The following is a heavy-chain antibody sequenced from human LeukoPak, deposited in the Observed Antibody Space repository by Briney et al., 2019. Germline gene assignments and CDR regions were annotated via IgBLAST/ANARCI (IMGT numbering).Heavy chain of an antibody. J-gene: IGHJ4*02. CDR2: INSDSSLM. V-gene: IGHV3-21*01. Sequence: GGSLRLSCAASGFTFSSYSMNWVRQAPGKGLEWVSSINSDSSLMFYAESVKGRFTISRDNARNSLYLQMNSLRAEDTAVFYCIRDLFDDYSLDYWGQGALVTVSS. D-gene: IGHD3-16*01. CDR1: GFTFSSYS. CDR3: IRDLFDDYSLDY.